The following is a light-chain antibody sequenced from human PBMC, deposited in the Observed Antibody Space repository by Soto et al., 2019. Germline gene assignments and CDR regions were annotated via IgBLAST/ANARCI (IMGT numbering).Light chain of an antibody. CDR1: QSVSSSY. J-gene: IGKJ2*01. CDR3: QQYGRSPYT. CDR2: GAS. Sequence: EIVLTQSPGTLSVSAGERATLSCRASQSVSSSYLAWYQHKPGHVPRLIIYGASRRATGVPDKFSGIGSGTEFTRTISRLEPEDIAIYYCQQYGRSPYTFGQGTKLEIK. V-gene: IGKV3-20*01.